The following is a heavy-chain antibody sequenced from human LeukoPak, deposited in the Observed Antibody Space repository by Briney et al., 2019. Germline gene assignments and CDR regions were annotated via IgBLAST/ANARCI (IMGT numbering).Heavy chain of an antibody. V-gene: IGHV3-21*01. Sequence: PGGSLRLSCAASGFTFSSYSMNWVRQAPGKGLEWVSSISSSSSYIYYADSVKGRFTISRDNAKNSLYLQMNSLRAEDTAVYYCARGGIAARVSLYWGQGTLVTVSS. CDR1: GFTFSSYS. D-gene: IGHD6-6*01. CDR2: ISSSSSYI. J-gene: IGHJ4*02. CDR3: ARGGIAARVSLY.